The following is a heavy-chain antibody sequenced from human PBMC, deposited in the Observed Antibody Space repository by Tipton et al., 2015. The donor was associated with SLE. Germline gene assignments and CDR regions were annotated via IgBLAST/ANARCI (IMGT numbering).Heavy chain of an antibody. CDR2: ISSSSSYI. Sequence: FLRLSCAASGFTFSSYSMKWVRQTPGKGLEWVSSISSSSSYIYYADSVKGRFTISRDNAKNSLSLQMNSLRAEDTAVYYCVREGSAWTTWGQGTLVTVSS. J-gene: IGHJ4*02. CDR1: GFTFSSYS. D-gene: IGHD1-1*01. CDR3: VREGSAWTT. V-gene: IGHV3-21*01.